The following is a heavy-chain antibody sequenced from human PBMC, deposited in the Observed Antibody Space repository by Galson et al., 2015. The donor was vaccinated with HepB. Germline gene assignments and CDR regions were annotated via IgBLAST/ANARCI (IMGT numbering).Heavy chain of an antibody. CDR3: AKPARAAGVSLCGPFDY. CDR1: GFTFSSYA. V-gene: IGHV3-23*01. D-gene: IGHD2-8*02. J-gene: IGHJ4*02. Sequence: SLRLSCAASGFTFSSYAMSWVRQAPGKGLEWVSAISGSGGSTYYADSVKGRFTISRDNSKNTLYLQMNSLRAEDTAVYYCAKPARAAGVSLCGPFDYWGQGTLVTVSS. CDR2: ISGSGGST.